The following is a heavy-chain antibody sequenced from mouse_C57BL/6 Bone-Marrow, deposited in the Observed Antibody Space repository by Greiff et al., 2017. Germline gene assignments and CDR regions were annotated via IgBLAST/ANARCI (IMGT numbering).Heavy chain of an antibody. Sequence: QVQLQQSGPELVKPGASVKISCKASGYAFSSSWMNWVKQRPGKGLEWIGRIYPGDGDTNYNGKFKGKATLTADKSSSTAYMQLSSLTSEDSAVYFCARSEFRRRYAMDYWGQGTSVTVSS. V-gene: IGHV1-82*01. CDR1: GYAFSSSW. CDR2: IYPGDGDT. J-gene: IGHJ4*01. CDR3: ARSEFRRRYAMDY.